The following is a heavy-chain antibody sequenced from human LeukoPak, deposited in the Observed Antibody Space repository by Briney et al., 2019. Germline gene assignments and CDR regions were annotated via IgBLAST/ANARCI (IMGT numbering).Heavy chain of an antibody. J-gene: IGHJ4*02. D-gene: IGHD2-2*01. Sequence: ALVKVSCKASGYTFTSYDINWVRQATGQGLEWMGWMNPNSGNTGYAQKFQGRVTMTRNTSISTAYMELSSLRSEDTAVYYCARVGLRYCSSTSCRDFDYWGQGTLVTVSS. CDR1: GYTFTSYD. V-gene: IGHV1-8*01. CDR2: MNPNSGNT. CDR3: ARVGLRYCSSTSCRDFDY.